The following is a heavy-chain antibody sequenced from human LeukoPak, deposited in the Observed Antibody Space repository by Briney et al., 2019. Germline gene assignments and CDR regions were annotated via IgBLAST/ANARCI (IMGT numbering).Heavy chain of an antibody. CDR3: ARDLRDGSAR. Sequence: PSETLSLTCTVSGYSISSGYYWGWIRQPPGKGLEWIGSIYHSGSTYYNPSLKSRVTISVDTSKNQFSLKLSSVTAADTAVYYCARDLRDGSARWGQGTLVTVSS. J-gene: IGHJ4*02. V-gene: IGHV4-38-2*02. CDR2: IYHSGST. CDR1: GYSISSGYY. D-gene: IGHD5-24*01.